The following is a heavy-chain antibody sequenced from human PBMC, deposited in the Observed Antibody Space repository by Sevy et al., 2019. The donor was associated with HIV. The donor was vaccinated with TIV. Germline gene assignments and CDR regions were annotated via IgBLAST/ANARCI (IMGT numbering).Heavy chain of an antibody. CDR1: GFRFNNFG. D-gene: IGHD6-25*01. CDR2: IRYDGINK. CDR3: AKGGSGGIDHYGMDV. V-gene: IGHV3-30*02. J-gene: IGHJ6*02. Sequence: GGSLRLSCAASGFRFNNFGMYWVRQAPGMGLEGVAFIRYDGINKYYVDSVKGRSTISRDNSKDTLYLEMKSLRLEDTAIYYCAKGGSGGIDHYGMDVWGQWTTVTVSS.